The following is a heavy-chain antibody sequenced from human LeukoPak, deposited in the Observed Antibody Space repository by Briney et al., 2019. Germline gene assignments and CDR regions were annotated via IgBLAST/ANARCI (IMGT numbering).Heavy chain of an antibody. Sequence: GASVKVSCKASGYTFTGYYMHWVRQAPGQGLEWMGRINPNSGGTNYAQKFQGRVTMTRDTSISTAYMELSRLRSDDTAVYYCARVTIYYYGMDVWGQGTTVTVSS. CDR3: ARVTIYYYGMDV. CDR1: GYTFTGYY. V-gene: IGHV1-2*06. D-gene: IGHD3-10*01. J-gene: IGHJ6*02. CDR2: INPNSGGT.